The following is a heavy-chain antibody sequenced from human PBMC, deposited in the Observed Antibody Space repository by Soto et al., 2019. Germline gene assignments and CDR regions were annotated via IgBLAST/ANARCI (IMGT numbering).Heavy chain of an antibody. D-gene: IGHD3-10*01. Sequence: GASVKVFCKSSGGTFSSYAISWVRQAPGQGLEWMGGVIPVFGLATYAQKVQGRVTITADKSTNTAYMEVSSLRSEDTAVYYCARGKSYYGSGKGIYDYYSLDVWGQGTTVTVSS. CDR3: ARGKSYYGSGKGIYDYYSLDV. V-gene: IGHV1-69*10. CDR2: VIPVFGLA. J-gene: IGHJ6*02. CDR1: GGTFSSYA.